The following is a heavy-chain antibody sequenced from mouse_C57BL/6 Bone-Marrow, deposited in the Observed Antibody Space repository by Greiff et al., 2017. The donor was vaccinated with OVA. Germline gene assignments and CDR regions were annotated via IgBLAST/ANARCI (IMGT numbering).Heavy chain of an antibody. CDR2: ISDGGSYT. CDR1: GFTFSSYA. Sequence: VQLKESGGGLVKPGGSLKLSCAASGFTFSSYAMSWVRQTPEKRLEWVATISDGGSYTYYPDNVKGRFTISRDNAKNNLYLQMSHLKSEDTAMYYCARGDFFITTVVDFDYWGQGTTLTVSS. CDR3: ARGDFFITTVVDFDY. J-gene: IGHJ2*01. D-gene: IGHD1-1*01. V-gene: IGHV5-4*01.